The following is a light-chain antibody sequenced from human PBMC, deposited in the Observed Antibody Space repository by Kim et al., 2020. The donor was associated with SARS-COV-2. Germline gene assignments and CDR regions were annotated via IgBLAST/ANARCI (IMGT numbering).Light chain of an antibody. Sequence: QSVLTQPASASGSPGQSITISCTGTSSDVGAYNYVSWYQQHPGKAPKFIIYDVSNRPSGVSNRFSGSKSGNTASLTISGLQAEDEADYYCSSYRSSNTVIFGGGTKVTVL. CDR2: DVS. CDR3: SSYRSSNTVI. CDR1: SSDVGAYNY. J-gene: IGLJ2*01. V-gene: IGLV2-14*03.